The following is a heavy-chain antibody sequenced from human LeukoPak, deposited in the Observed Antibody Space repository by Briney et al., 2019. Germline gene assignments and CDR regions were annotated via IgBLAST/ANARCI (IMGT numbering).Heavy chain of an antibody. V-gene: IGHV3-21*01. CDR2: ISSSSSYI. D-gene: IGHD1-26*01. Sequence: KPGGSLRLSCAASGFTFSSYSMNWVRQAPGKGLEWVSSISSSSSYIYYADSVKGRFTISRDNAKNSLYLQMDSLRAEDTAVYYCASVLRATTSLFDYWGQGTLVTVSS. J-gene: IGHJ4*02. CDR1: GFTFSSYS. CDR3: ASVLRATTSLFDY.